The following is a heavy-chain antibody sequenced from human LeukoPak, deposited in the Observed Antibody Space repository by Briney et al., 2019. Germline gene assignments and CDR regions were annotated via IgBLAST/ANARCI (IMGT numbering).Heavy chain of an antibody. J-gene: IGHJ3*02. Sequence: ASVKVSCKASGYTFTSYGISWVRQAPGQGREWMGWISAYNGNTNYAQKLQGRVTMTTDTSTSTAYMELRSLRSDDTAVYYCARCCSGGSCYSENAFDIWGQGTMVTVSS. CDR2: ISAYNGNT. CDR3: ARCCSGGSCYSENAFDI. V-gene: IGHV1-18*01. CDR1: GYTFTSYG. D-gene: IGHD2-15*01.